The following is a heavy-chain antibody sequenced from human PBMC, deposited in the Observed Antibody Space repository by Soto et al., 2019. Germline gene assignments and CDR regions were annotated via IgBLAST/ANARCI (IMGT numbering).Heavy chain of an antibody. CDR1: GLTFSDCY. CDR2: ISSSGSSI. Sequence: ESGGGLVKPGGSLRLSCAASGLTFSDCYMNWIRQAPGKGLEWVSYISSSGSSINYAGSVKGQFTSSRDNAKNSLYLQMNSLRAEDTAMYCCARDRFGEWGYAMDVWGQGTTVTVSS. D-gene: IGHD3-10*01. J-gene: IGHJ6*02. V-gene: IGHV3-11*01. CDR3: ARDRFGEWGYAMDV.